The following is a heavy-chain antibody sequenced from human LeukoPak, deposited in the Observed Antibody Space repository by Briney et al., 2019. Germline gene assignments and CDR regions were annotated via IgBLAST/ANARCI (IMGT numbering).Heavy chain of an antibody. D-gene: IGHD3-10*01. V-gene: IGHV1-18*01. J-gene: IGHJ5*02. Sequence: GASVKVSCKASGYTFTSYGISWVRQAPGQGLEWMGWISAYNGNTNYAQKLQGRVTMTTDTSTSTAYMELRSLRSDDTAVYYCARVYGSGSYKPNWFDPWGQGTLVTVSS. CDR3: ARVYGSGSYKPNWFDP. CDR2: ISAYNGNT. CDR1: GYTFTSYG.